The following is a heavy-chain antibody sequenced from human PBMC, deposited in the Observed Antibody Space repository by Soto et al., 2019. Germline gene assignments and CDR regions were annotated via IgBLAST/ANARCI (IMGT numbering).Heavy chain of an antibody. CDR3: AHRRGVMLDYNWFDP. V-gene: IGHV2-5*01. J-gene: IGHJ5*02. CDR1: GFSLRDSGVG. Sequence: SGPTLVNPPQTLTLTCTFSGFSLRDSGVGVGWIRQPPGKALEWLALIYWNDDKRYSPSLRSRLTITEDTSKKQVVLRMTNMDPVDTATYYCAHRRGVMLDYNWFDPWGQGTLVTVSS. CDR2: IYWNDDK. D-gene: IGHD3-16*01.